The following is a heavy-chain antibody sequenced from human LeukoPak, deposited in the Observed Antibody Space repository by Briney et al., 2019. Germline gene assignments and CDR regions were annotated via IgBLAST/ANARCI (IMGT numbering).Heavy chain of an antibody. CDR1: GGTFSSYA. CDR3: AREARIADNFDY. Sequence: GASVKASCKASGGTFSSYAISWVRQAPGQGLEWMGGIIPIFGTANYAQKFQGRVTITADESTSTAYMELSSLRSEDTAVYYCAREARIADNFDYWGQGTLVTVSS. V-gene: IGHV1-69*13. CDR2: IIPIFGTA. D-gene: IGHD6-13*01. J-gene: IGHJ4*02.